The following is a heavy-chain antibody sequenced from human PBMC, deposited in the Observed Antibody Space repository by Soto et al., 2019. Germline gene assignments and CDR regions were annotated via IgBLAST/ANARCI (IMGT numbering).Heavy chain of an antibody. CDR2: INAGEGYT. CDR1: GITYSTYA. J-gene: IGHJ5*02. CDR3: ARAISGYVT. Sequence: QVHLVQSGAEVKHPGASVRVSCKASGITYSTYAIHWVRQAPGQGLEWMGWINAGEGYTRYSHDFQARVTLTTVTSASTTYMDLSNLTFEDTAVYYCARAISGYVTWGQGTQVTVSS. V-gene: IGHV1-3*01. D-gene: IGHD5-12*01.